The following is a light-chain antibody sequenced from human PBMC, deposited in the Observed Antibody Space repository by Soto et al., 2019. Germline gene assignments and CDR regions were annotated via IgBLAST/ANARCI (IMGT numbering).Light chain of an antibody. Sequence: EIVLTQCPATPSLSPGERATLSWRGSQSVKTCLVWYQQRPGQAPRLLIHDASHRAAGIPARLSGSGFGTDFTLTISSLETEAAAVYYCQQRSNWPQTITFGQGTGLEIK. J-gene: IGKJ5*01. CDR3: QQRSNWPQTIT. CDR1: QSVKTC. CDR2: DAS. V-gene: IGKV3-11*01.